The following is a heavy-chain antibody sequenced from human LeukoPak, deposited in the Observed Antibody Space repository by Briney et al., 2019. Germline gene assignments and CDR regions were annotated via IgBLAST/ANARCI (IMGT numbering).Heavy chain of an antibody. D-gene: IGHD3-10*01. CDR1: GGSFSGYY. J-gene: IGHJ6*02. V-gene: IGHV4-34*01. Sequence: SETLSLTCAVYGGSFSGYYWSWIRQPPGKGLEWIGEINHSGSTNYNPSLKSRVTISVDTSKNQFSLKLSTVTAADTAVYYCARTVRGVEPLYYYYGMDVWGQGTTVTVSS. CDR3: ARTVRGVEPLYYYYGMDV. CDR2: INHSGST.